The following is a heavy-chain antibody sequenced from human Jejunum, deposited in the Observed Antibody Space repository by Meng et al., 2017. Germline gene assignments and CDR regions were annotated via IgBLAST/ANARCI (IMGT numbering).Heavy chain of an antibody. D-gene: IGHD2-21*01. V-gene: IGHV4-4*02. CDR2: VFHSGTP. Sequence: QLQASGPGLVKPSGTLSLTCAVSGGSITSTKWWSWVRQTPGKGLEWIGEVFHSGTPNYNPSLMSRLTMSVDKSKNQFSLNLTSVTAADTAVYYCASRPVGIRTYYFDCWGQGTLVTVSS. CDR3: ASRPVGIRTYYFDC. J-gene: IGHJ4*02. CDR1: GGSITSTKW.